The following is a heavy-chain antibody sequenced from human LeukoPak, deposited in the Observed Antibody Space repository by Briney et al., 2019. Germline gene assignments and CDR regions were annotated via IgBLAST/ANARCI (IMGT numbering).Heavy chain of an antibody. D-gene: IGHD1-26*01. CDR3: ARDKESGSPEAY. V-gene: IGHV1-18*04. CDR2: ISAYNGHT. Sequence: GASVKVSCKASGYTFTGYYMHWVRQAPGQGLEWMGWISAYNGHTSYAQKLQGRVTMTTDTSTSTAYMELRSLRSDDTAVYYCARDKESGSPEAYWGQGTLVIVSS. CDR1: GYTFTGYY. J-gene: IGHJ4*02.